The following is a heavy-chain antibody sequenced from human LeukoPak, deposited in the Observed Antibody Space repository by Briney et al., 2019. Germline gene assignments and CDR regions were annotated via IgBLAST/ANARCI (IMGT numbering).Heavy chain of an antibody. Sequence: PGGSLRLSCAASGFTFSSYSMNWVRQAPGKGLEWVSSISSSSSYIYYADSVKGRFTISRDNAKNSLYLQMNSLRAEDTAVYYCARDRENGVDGMDVWGQGTTVTVSS. J-gene: IGHJ6*02. CDR3: ARDRENGVDGMDV. CDR2: ISSSSSYI. CDR1: GFTFSSYS. D-gene: IGHD3-10*01. V-gene: IGHV3-21*01.